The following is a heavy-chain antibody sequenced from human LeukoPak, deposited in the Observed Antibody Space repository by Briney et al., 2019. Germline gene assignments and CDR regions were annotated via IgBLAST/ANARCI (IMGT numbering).Heavy chain of an antibody. Sequence: GGSLRLSCAASGFTFSNYAMSWVRQAPGKGLEWVSSISGGGGATYYADSVKGRFTISRDNSKNTLYLQMNSLRAEDTAVYYCAREVRGVIYYWGQGTLVTVSS. CDR3: AREVRGVIYY. D-gene: IGHD3-10*01. V-gene: IGHV3-23*01. CDR2: ISGGGGAT. CDR1: GFTFSNYA. J-gene: IGHJ4*02.